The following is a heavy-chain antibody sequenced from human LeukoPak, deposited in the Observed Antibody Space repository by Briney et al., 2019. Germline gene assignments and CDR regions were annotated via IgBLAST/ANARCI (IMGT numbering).Heavy chain of an antibody. J-gene: IGHJ4*02. CDR3: ARDSDYYSSGWSPWDY. CDR2: MSGDGATT. D-gene: IGHD6-19*01. Sequence: GGSLRLSCAASGFTFSDYGMSWVRQAPGKGLEWVSAMSGDGATTYYADSVKGRFTISRDNSKNSLYLQMKSLRAEDTALYYCARDSDYYSSGWSPWDYWGQGTLVTVSS. CDR1: GFTFSDYG. V-gene: IGHV3-23*01.